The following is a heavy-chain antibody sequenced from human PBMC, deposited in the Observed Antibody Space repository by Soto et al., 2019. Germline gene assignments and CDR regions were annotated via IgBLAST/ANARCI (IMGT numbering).Heavy chain of an antibody. D-gene: IGHD2-8*01. CDR1: GFSISNYA. V-gene: IGHV3-23*01. J-gene: IGHJ4*02. CDR2: ISGSGYRT. Sequence: EVQLLESGGGLVQPGGSLRLSCAASGFSISNYAMSWVRQAPGKGLEWVSVISGSGYRTYYADSVKGRFTMSRDRPKNTLNLQMNTLRAGDTDVYYCSRGDVVQMVYAIYWGQGTLVTVSS. CDR3: SRGDVVQMVYAIY.